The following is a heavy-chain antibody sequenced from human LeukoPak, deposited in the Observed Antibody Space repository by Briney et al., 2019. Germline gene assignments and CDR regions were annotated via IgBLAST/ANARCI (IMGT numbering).Heavy chain of an antibody. CDR3: ARDLPSRLEIAVAGTTFVFDY. CDR2: ISYDGSNK. D-gene: IGHD6-19*01. Sequence: PGGSLRLSCAASGFTFSSYAMHWVRLAPGKGLEWVAVISYDGSNKYYADSVKGRFTISRDNSKNTLYLQMNSLRAEDTAVYYCARDLPSRLEIAVAGTTFVFDYWGQGTLVTVSS. CDR1: GFTFSSYA. J-gene: IGHJ4*02. V-gene: IGHV3-30*04.